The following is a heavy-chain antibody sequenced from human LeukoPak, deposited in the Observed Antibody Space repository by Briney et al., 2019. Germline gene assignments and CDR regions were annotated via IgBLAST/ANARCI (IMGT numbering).Heavy chain of an antibody. D-gene: IGHD3-10*01. CDR1: GGSVNSNTYY. CDR2: MYYSGHV. V-gene: IGHV4-61*01. CDR3: ARMVRFGEVTGYYYGMDV. J-gene: IGHJ6*04. Sequence: SETLSLTCTVSGGSVNSNTYYWTWIRQPPGMGLEWIGHMYYSGHVDYNPSLKSRLTMSLDTSKDQFSLMWDSVSAADTAVYYCARMVRFGEVTGYYYGMDVWGRGTTVIVSS.